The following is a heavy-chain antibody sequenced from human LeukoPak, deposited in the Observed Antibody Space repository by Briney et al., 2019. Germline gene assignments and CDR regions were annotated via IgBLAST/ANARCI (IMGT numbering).Heavy chain of an antibody. Sequence: PSETLSLTCTVSGGSISSGSYYWSWIRQPAGKGLEWIGRIYTSGSTNYNPSLKSRLTISVDTSKNQFSLKLSSVTAADTAVYYCARFQIPTGAFGIWGQGTMVTVSS. D-gene: IGHD3-9*01. V-gene: IGHV4-61*02. CDR3: ARFQIPTGAFGI. CDR1: GGSISSGSYY. J-gene: IGHJ3*02. CDR2: IYTSGST.